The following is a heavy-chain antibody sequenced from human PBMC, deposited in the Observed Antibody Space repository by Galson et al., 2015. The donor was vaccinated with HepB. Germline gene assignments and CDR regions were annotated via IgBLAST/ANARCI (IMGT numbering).Heavy chain of an antibody. CDR1: GFTFSAYG. V-gene: IGHV3-33*06. D-gene: IGHD1-1*01. Sequence: SLRLSCAGSGFTFSAYGIHWVRQIPGKGLEWVAVIWHAGSNKDYADSVKGRFSVSRDNSKNTVFLQLSDLRAEDTAVYFCAKDSRLENPIVFRAFRGQGTLVTVSS. CDR3: AKDSRLENPIVFRAF. J-gene: IGHJ4*02. CDR2: IWHAGSNK.